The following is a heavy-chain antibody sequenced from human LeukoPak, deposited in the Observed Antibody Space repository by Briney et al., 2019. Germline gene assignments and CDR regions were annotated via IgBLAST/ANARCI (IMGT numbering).Heavy chain of an antibody. CDR2: IIPIFGTA. CDR1: GGTFSTYA. CDR3: ARAPITMVRGVLNWFDP. Sequence: GSSVKVSCKASGGTFSTYAISWVRQAPGQGLEWMGEIIPIFGTANYAQKFQGRVTITADESTSTAYMELSSLRSEDTAVYYCARAPITMVRGVLNWFDPWGQGTLVTVSS. J-gene: IGHJ5*02. D-gene: IGHD3-10*01. V-gene: IGHV1-69*01.